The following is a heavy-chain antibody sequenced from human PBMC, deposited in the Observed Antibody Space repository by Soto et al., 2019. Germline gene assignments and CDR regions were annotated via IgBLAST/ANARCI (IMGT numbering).Heavy chain of an antibody. Sequence: GGSLRLSCAASGFTFSSYWMSWVRQAPGKGLEWVANIKPDGSEKYYADSVKGRFTISRDNSKNTLYLQMNSLRAEDTAVYYCARGGTAVAGHFDYWGQGTLVTVSS. D-gene: IGHD6-19*01. CDR3: ARGGTAVAGHFDY. J-gene: IGHJ4*02. CDR1: GFTFSSYW. V-gene: IGHV3-7*01. CDR2: IKPDGSEK.